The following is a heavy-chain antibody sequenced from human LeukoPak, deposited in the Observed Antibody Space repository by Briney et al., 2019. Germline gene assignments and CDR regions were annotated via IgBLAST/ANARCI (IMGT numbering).Heavy chain of an antibody. D-gene: IGHD5-12*01. CDR3: AKDLVLSGYDLTFDY. CDR2: ISWNSGSI. J-gene: IGHJ4*02. Sequence: SGRSLRLSCAASGFTFDDYAMHWVRQAPGKGLEWVSGISWNSGSIGYADSVKGRFTISRDNAKNSLYLQMNSLRAEDTALYYCAKDLVLSGYDLTFDYWGQGTLVTVSS. CDR1: GFTFDDYA. V-gene: IGHV3-9*01.